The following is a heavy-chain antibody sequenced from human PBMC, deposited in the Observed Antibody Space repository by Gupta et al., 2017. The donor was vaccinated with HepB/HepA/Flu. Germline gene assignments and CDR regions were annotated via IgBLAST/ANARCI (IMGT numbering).Heavy chain of an antibody. CDR1: GFSFAGNA. CDR3: AKDLYFWSAMDV. V-gene: IGHV3-23*01. Sequence: EVQLLESGGGLVQPVGSLRLSCAASGFSFAGNAMSWARQAPGKGLEWVSGNGGDMREHYADSVKGRFSISRDNSKNTLYLQINSLRAEDTAVYYCAKDLYFWSAMDVWGKGTTVTVSS. CDR2: NGGDMRE. D-gene: IGHD3-3*01. J-gene: IGHJ6*03.